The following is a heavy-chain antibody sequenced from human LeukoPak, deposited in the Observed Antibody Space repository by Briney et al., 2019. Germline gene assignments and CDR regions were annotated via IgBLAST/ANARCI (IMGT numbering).Heavy chain of an antibody. CDR1: GGTFSSYA. V-gene: IGHV1-69*13. J-gene: IGHJ6*02. Sequence: ASVKVSFKASGGTFSSYAISWVRQAPGQGLEWMGGIIPIFGTANYAQKFQGRVTITADESTSTAYMELSSLRSEDTAVYYCARAATRNGSGSYYTPSGMDVWGQGTTVTVSS. CDR3: ARAATRNGSGSYYTPSGMDV. D-gene: IGHD3-10*01. CDR2: IIPIFGTA.